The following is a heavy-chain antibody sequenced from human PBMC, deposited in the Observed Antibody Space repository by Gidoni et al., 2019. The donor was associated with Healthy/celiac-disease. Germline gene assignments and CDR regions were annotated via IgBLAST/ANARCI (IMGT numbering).Heavy chain of an antibody. D-gene: IGHD2-2*01. CDR2: ISGSGGST. Sequence: EVQLLESGGGLVQPGGSLRLSCAASGFTFSSYAMSWVRQAPGKGLEWVSAISGSGGSTYYADSVKGRFTISRDNSKNTLYLQMNSLRAEDTAVYYCAREDIVVVPAAIYYYYMDVWGKGTTVTVSS. CDR3: AREDIVVVPAAIYYYYMDV. CDR1: GFTFSSYA. V-gene: IGHV3-23*01. J-gene: IGHJ6*03.